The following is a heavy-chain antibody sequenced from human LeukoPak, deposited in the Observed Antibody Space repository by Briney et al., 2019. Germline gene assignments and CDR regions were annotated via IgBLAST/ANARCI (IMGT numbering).Heavy chain of an antibody. CDR1: GFTVSGNY. V-gene: IGHV3-66*01. CDR2: IYSGDST. J-gene: IGHJ3*02. CDR3: ARVFWEKDGFIGAFDI. D-gene: IGHD3-3*01. Sequence: GGSLRLSCAASGFTVSGNYMSWVRQAPGKGLEWVSIIYSGDSTYYADSVKGRFTISRDNSKNTLYLQMNSLRSEDTAVYYCARVFWEKDGFIGAFDIWGQGTMVTVSS.